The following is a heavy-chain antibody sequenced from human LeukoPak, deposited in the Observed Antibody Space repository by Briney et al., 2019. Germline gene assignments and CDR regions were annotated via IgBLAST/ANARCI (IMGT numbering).Heavy chain of an antibody. Sequence: ASVRVSCNAAGYTFTGYYMHWVRQAPGQRLEWRGWINPNSGGTNYAQKFQGRVTMTRDTSISTAYMELSRLRSDDTAVYYCARVGAKGVYYFDYWGQGTLVTVSS. CDR3: ARVGAKGVYYFDY. CDR2: INPNSGGT. J-gene: IGHJ4*02. CDR1: GYTFTGYY. D-gene: IGHD1-26*01. V-gene: IGHV1-2*02.